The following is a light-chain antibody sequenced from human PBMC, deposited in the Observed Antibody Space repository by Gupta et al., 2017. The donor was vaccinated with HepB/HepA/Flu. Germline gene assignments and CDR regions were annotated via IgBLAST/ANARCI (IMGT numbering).Light chain of an antibody. Sequence: IVLTHSPGTLSLSPGERATLSCRASQSVRTRYLAWFQQRPGQAPRVLIYATSSRAAGTPDRFSGNGSGTDFTLTVSRLEPEDFAVYYCQQYDKSPRTFGQGTIVDIK. CDR1: QSVRTRY. CDR3: QQYDKSPRT. J-gene: IGKJ1*01. V-gene: IGKV3-20*01. CDR2: ATS.